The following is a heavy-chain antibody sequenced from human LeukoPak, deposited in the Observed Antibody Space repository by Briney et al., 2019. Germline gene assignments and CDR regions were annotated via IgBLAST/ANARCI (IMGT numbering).Heavy chain of an antibody. Sequence: ASVKVSCKASGYTFTGYYMHWVRQAPGQGLEWMGWMNPNSGNTGYAQKFQGRVTMTRNTSISTAYMELSSLRSEDTAVYYCARGRGSEYSSTWGQGTLVTVSS. V-gene: IGHV1-8*02. CDR3: ARGRGSEYSST. D-gene: IGHD6-6*01. J-gene: IGHJ5*02. CDR2: MNPNSGNT. CDR1: GYTFTGYY.